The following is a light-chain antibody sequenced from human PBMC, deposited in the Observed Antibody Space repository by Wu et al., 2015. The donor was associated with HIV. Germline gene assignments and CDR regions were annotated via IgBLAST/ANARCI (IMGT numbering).Light chain of an antibody. CDR1: QGISNH. Sequence: SXGDRVTITCRASQGISNHLAWYQQKPGKIPKLLINAASTLQSGVPTRFSGGGSGTDFTLTISSLQPEDVATYYCQKYNSVPWTFGQGTKVEIK. CDR3: QKYNSVPWT. J-gene: IGKJ1*01. CDR2: AAS. V-gene: IGKV1-27*01.